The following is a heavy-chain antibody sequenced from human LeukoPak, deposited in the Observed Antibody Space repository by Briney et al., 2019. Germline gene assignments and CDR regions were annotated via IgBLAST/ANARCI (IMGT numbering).Heavy chain of an antibody. V-gene: IGHV1-2*02. CDR1: GYTFTDYY. J-gene: IGHJ4*02. CDR3: ATLSSVDPTY. D-gene: IGHD3-9*01. Sequence: ASVKVSCKASGYTFTDYYMHWVRQAPGQGLEWVGWINFNSGGTKYAQNFQGRVTMTRDTSISTAFMNLSGLTSDDTAVYYCATLSSVDPTYRGQGTLVTVSS. CDR2: INFNSGGT.